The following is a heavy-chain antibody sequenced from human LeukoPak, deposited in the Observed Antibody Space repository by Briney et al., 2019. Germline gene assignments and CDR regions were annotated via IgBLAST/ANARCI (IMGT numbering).Heavy chain of an antibody. CDR2: IYTSGSS. CDR1: GGSISSGSYD. J-gene: IGHJ4*02. D-gene: IGHD3-10*01. CDR3: TKGRGI. Sequence: PSETLSPTCTVSGGSISSGSYDWCWIRQPAGKGLEWIGHIYTSGSSNYSPSLKSRVTISVDTSKNQFSLKLTSVTAADTAVYYCTKGRGIWGQGTLVTVSS. V-gene: IGHV4-61*09.